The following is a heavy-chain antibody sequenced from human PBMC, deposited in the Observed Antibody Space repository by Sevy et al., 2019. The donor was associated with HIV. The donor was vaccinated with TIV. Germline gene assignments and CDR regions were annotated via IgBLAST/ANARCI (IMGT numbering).Heavy chain of an antibody. CDR3: TRGPRRSGYDPSYFYYMDV. D-gene: IGHD3-3*01. V-gene: IGHV3-49*03. CDR1: GFTFGDYA. J-gene: IGHJ6*03. CDR2: IRSKAYGGTT. Sequence: GGSLRLSCTASGFTFGDYAMSWFRQAPGKGLEWVGFIRSKAYGGTTENAASVKGRFTISIDDSKSIAYLQMNSLKTEDTAAYYCTRGPRRSGYDPSYFYYMDVWGKGTTVTVSS.